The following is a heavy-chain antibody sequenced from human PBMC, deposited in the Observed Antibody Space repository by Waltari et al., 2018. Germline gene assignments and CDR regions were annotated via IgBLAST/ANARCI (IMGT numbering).Heavy chain of an antibody. Sequence: QVQLVQSGAEVKKPGSSVKVSCKASGGTCRSYAISWVRQAPGQGLEWRGGIIPSFGTANYAQKFQGRVTIPTDESTSTAYMELSSLRAEDTAVYYCARDPDSSGYYGDAFDIWGQGTMVTVSS. CDR2: IIPSFGTA. CDR1: GGTCRSYA. V-gene: IGHV1-69*05. D-gene: IGHD3-22*01. CDR3: ARDPDSSGYYGDAFDI. J-gene: IGHJ3*02.